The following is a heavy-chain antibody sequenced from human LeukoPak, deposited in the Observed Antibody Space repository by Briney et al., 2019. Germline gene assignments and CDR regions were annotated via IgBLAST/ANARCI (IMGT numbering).Heavy chain of an antibody. Sequence: PGGSLRLSCAASGFTFPNAWMNWVRQAPGKGLEWVANIKQDGSEKYYVDSVKGRFTISRDNAKNSLYLQMNSLRAEDTAVYYCARVAITMIARGGAFDIWGQGTMVTVSS. J-gene: IGHJ3*02. V-gene: IGHV3-7*01. CDR1: GFTFPNAW. CDR3: ARVAITMIARGGAFDI. CDR2: IKQDGSEK. D-gene: IGHD3-22*01.